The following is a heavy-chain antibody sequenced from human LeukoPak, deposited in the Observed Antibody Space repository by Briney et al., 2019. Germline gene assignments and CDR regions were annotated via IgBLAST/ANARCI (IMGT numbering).Heavy chain of an antibody. D-gene: IGHD2-15*01. J-gene: IGHJ4*02. CDR1: GFTFSSYS. CDR2: ISSSSSYI. Sequence: GGSLRLSCAASGFTFSSYSMNWVRQAPGKGLEWVSSISSSSSYIYYSDSPKGRFTISRDNAKNSLYLQMNSLRAEDTAVYYCARDVRVSPVYCSGGSCYPDWGQGTLVTVSS. V-gene: IGHV3-21*01. CDR3: ARDVRVSPVYCSGGSCYPD.